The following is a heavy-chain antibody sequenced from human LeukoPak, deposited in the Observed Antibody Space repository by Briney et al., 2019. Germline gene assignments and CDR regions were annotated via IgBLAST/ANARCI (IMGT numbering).Heavy chain of an antibody. CDR2: IGTSSSTI. D-gene: IGHD3-3*01. J-gene: IGHJ4*02. CDR3: ARDRGTFGVVDS. CDR1: GFSFPSHS. Sequence: PGGSLRLSCAASGFSFPSHSFHWVRQSPGKGLEWVAYIGTSSSTIYQAKSVKGRFSISRDNAKNSLFLQMDSLRVEDTAVYYCARDRGTFGVVDSWGQGTLVAVSS. V-gene: IGHV3-48*04.